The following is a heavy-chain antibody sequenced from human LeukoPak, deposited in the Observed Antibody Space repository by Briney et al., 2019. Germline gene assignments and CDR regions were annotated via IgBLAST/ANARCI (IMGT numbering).Heavy chain of an antibody. J-gene: IGHJ4*02. V-gene: IGHV3-49*04. D-gene: IGHD5-18*01. CDR2: IRSKAYGGTT. Sequence: PGGSLRLSCTASGFIFGDYAMSWVRQAPGKGLEWVGFIRSKAYGGTTEYAASVKGRFTISRDDSKSIAYLQMNSLKTEDTAVYYCTRDDVDTAMYFDYWGQGTLVTVPS. CDR1: GFIFGDYA. CDR3: TRDDVDTAMYFDY.